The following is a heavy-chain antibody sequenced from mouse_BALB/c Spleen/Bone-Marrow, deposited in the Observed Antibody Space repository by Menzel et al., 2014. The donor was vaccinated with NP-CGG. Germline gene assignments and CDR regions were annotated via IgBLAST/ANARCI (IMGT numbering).Heavy chain of an antibody. D-gene: IGHD2-4*01. J-gene: IGHJ2*01. CDR2: IDTSDSYT. Sequence: QVQLQQSGAELVMPGASVKMSCKASGYTFTDYWMHWVKQRPGQGLEWIGAIDTSDSYTSYNQKFKGKATLTADESSSTAYMQLSSLTSEDSAVYYCARTGYDYYFDYWGQGTTLTVSS. CDR3: ARTGYDYYFDY. V-gene: IGHV1-69*01. CDR1: GYTFTDYW.